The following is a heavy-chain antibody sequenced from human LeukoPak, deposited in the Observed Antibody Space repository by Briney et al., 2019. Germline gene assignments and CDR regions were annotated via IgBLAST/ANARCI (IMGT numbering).Heavy chain of an antibody. D-gene: IGHD6-13*01. J-gene: IGHJ4*02. V-gene: IGHV1-46*01. CDR2: INPSGGST. Sequence: ASVKASCKASGYTFTSYYMHWVRQAPGQGLEWMGIINPSGGSTSYAQKFQGRVTMTRDTSTSTVYMELSSLRSEDTAVYYCAREQEAAADYDYWGQGTLVTVSS. CDR1: GYTFTSYY. CDR3: AREQEAAADYDY.